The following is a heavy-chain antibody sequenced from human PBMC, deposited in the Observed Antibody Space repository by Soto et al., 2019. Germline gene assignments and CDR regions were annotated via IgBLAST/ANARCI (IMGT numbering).Heavy chain of an antibody. CDR1: GGSISSGGYY. Sequence: QVQLQESGPGLVKPSQTLSLTCTVSGGSISSGGYYWSWIRQHPGKGLEWIGYIYYSGSTYYNPSLESRLTISVDTSKNQFSLKLSSVTAADTAVYYCARGWDLVATTQYGMDVWGQGTTVTVAS. D-gene: IGHD5-12*01. V-gene: IGHV4-31*03. CDR2: IYYSGST. CDR3: ARGWDLVATTQYGMDV. J-gene: IGHJ6*02.